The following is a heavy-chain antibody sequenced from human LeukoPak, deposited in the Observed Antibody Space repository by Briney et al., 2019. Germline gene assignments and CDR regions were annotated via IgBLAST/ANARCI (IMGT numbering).Heavy chain of an antibody. CDR3: ARSPYSSGWYVFDS. D-gene: IGHD6-13*01. Sequence: GGSLRLSCAASGFTLSDNYMTWIRQAPGKGLEWVSHISSSGENIFYADSLKGRFTISRDNAKNSLYLQMNSLRAEDTSVYYCARSPYSSGWYVFDSWGQGTLVTVSS. J-gene: IGHJ5*01. CDR1: GFTLSDNY. V-gene: IGHV3-11*04. CDR2: ISSSGENI.